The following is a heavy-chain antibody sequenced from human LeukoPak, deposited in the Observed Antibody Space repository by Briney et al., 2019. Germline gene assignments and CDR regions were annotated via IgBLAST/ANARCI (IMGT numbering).Heavy chain of an antibody. CDR1: GFPFSSYE. D-gene: IGHD5/OR15-5a*01. V-gene: IGHV3-48*03. J-gene: IGHJ4*02. CDR3: ARDPKVYEQGY. CDR2: ISSSGSTI. Sequence: PGGSLRLSCAASGFPFSSYEMNWVRQAPGKGLEWVSYISSSGSTIYYADSVKGRFTISRDNAKNSLYLQMNSLRAEDTAVYYCARDPKVYEQGYWGQGTLVTVSS.